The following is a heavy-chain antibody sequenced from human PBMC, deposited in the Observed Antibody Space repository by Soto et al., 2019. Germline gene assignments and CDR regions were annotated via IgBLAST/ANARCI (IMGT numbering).Heavy chain of an antibody. CDR1: GYTFTDYY. CDR3: ASRVAGISFDY. CDR2: INPNSGDT. J-gene: IGHJ4*02. Sequence: QVQLVQSGAEVKKPGASVKVSCKASGYTFTDYYIHWVRQAPVQGLEWMGWINPNSGDTNYAQKFQGRVTMTRDTSISTAYMDLSRLRSDDTAIYSCASRVAGISFDYWGQGTLVTVSS. V-gene: IGHV1-2*02. D-gene: IGHD6-19*01.